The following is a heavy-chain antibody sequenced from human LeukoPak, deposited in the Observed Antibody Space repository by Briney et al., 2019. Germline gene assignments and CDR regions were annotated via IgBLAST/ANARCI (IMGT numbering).Heavy chain of an antibody. V-gene: IGHV1-18*01. CDR3: AADPLYSNYRPGNY. D-gene: IGHD4-11*01. CDR2: ISAYNGNT. Sequence: GASVKVSCKASGYTFTSYGISWVRQAPGQGLEWMGWISAYNGNTNYAQKLQGRVTMTTDTSTSTAYMELRSLRSEDTAVYYCAADPLYSNYRPGNYWGQGTLVTVSS. J-gene: IGHJ4*02. CDR1: GYTFTSYG.